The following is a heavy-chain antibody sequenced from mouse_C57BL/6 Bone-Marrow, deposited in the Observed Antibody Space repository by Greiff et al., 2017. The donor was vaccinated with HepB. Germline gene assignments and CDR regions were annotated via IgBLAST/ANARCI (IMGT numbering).Heavy chain of an antibody. D-gene: IGHD1-1*01. V-gene: IGHV1-64*01. CDR1: GYTFTSYW. CDR3: ASYYGSSYQAWFAY. J-gene: IGHJ3*01. Sequence: QVQLQQPGAELVKPGASVKLSCKASGYTFTSYWMHWVKQRPGQGLEWIGMIHPNSGSTNYNEKFKSKATLTVDKSSSTAYMQLSSRTSEDSAVYYCASYYGSSYQAWFAYWGQGTLVTVSA. CDR2: IHPNSGST.